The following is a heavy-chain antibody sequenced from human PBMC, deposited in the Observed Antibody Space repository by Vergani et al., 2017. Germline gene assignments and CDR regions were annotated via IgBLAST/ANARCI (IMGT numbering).Heavy chain of an antibody. CDR1: GGSISSSSW. J-gene: IGHJ4*02. CDR3: ARSRIYYGAGSPDY. V-gene: IGHV4-4*03. Sequence: QVQLQESGPGLVKPPGTLSLTCAVSGGSISSSSWWSWVRQPPGKGLEWMGYVSFRGDTLYDPSVKGRMTISLNTSSNQFSLYLTSVTAADTAVYYCARSRIYYGAGSPDYWGQGTLVTVSS. D-gene: IGHD3-10*01. CDR2: VSFRGDT.